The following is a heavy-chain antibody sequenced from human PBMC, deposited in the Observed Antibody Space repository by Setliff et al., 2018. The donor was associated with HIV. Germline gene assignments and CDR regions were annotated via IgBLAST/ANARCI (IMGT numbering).Heavy chain of an antibody. D-gene: IGHD3-22*01. CDR3: ARHGSQLHYDSSGYHDY. V-gene: IGHV4-39*01. J-gene: IGHJ4*02. CDR1: SGSISTSSYY. CDR2: IYYSGST. Sequence: PSETLSLTCIVSSGSISTSSYYWGWIRQPPGKGLEWIGSIYYSGSTNYNPSLKSRVTISVDTSRNQFSLKLSSVTAADTAVYYCARHGSQLHYDSSGYHDYWGQGTLVTVSS.